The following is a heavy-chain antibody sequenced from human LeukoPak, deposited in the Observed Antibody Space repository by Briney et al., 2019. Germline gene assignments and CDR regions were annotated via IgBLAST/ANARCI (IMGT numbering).Heavy chain of an antibody. D-gene: IGHD1-26*01. J-gene: IGHJ4*02. V-gene: IGHV3-11*01. CDR3: ARHGFRVGATFY. CDR1: GFPFSDYY. CDR2: ISSSGSTI. Sequence: GSLRLSCAASGFPFSDYYMSWIRPAPGKGLEWVSYISSSGSTIYYADSVKGRFTISRDNAKNSLYLQMNSLRAEDTAVYYCARHGFRVGATFYWGQGTLVTVSS.